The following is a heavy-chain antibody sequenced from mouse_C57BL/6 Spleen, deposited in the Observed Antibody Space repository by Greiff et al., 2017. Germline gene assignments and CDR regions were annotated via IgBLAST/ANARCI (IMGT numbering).Heavy chain of an antibody. V-gene: IGHV1-15*01. D-gene: IGHD2-14*01. Sequence: QVQLQQSGAELVRPGASVTLSCKASGYTFTDYEMHWVKQTPVHGLEWIGAIDPETGGTAYNQKFKGKAILTADTSSSTAYLELRRLTSEDSAVYYCTRGVPFAYWGQGTLVTVSA. CDR2: IDPETGGT. CDR1: GYTFTDYE. CDR3: TRGVPFAY. J-gene: IGHJ3*01.